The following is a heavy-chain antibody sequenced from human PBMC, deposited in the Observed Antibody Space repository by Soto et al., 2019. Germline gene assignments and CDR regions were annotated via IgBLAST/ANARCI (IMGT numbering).Heavy chain of an antibody. CDR3: AGGEMSTISFDY. J-gene: IGHJ4*02. V-gene: IGHV3-11*01. Sequence: QVQLVESGGGLVEPGGSLRLSCAASGFTFSDYYMSWIRQAPGKGLEWVSYITSDGSPIYYADSVRGRFTISRDSAKNSVSLQMNSLRAEDTAMYYCAGGEMSTISFDYWGQGTLVTVSS. CDR2: ITSDGSPI. D-gene: IGHD1-1*01. CDR1: GFTFSDYY.